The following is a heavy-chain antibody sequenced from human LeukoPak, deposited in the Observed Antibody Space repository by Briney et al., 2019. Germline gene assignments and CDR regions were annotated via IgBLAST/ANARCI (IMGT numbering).Heavy chain of an antibody. CDR2: INPNSGGT. D-gene: IGHD3-22*01. V-gene: IGHV1-2*02. J-gene: IGHJ6*03. Sequence: GASVKVSCKASGYTFTGYYMHWVRQAPGQGLEWMGWINPNSGGTNYAQKFQGRVSMTRDTSISTAYMELSRLRSDDTAVYYCARVDSSGGPYYYYMDVWGKGTTVTISS. CDR3: ARVDSSGGPYYYYMDV. CDR1: GYTFTGYY.